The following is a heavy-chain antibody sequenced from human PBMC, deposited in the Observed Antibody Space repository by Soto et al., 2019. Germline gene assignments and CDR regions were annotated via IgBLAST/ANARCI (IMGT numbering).Heavy chain of an antibody. D-gene: IGHD2-21*02. V-gene: IGHV1-18*01. CDR3: ARGPTVGDF. Sequence: QVQLVQSGGEVKKPGASVKVSCKASGYTFNSYSISWVRQAPGQGLEWMGWIRVKNGNTNYAQNFQGRFTMTTDTSTSTAYMELRSLRSDDTAVYYCARGPTVGDFWGQGTMVTVSS. CDR1: GYTFNSYS. CDR2: IRVKNGNT. J-gene: IGHJ3*01.